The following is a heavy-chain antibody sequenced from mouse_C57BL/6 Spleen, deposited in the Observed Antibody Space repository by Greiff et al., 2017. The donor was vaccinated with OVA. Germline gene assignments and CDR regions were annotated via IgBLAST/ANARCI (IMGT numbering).Heavy chain of an antibody. V-gene: IGHV1-74*01. Sequence: QVQLQQPGAELVKPGASVTVSCKASGYTFTSYWMHLVKQRPGHGLELIGRIHPSDSDTNYNQKFKGKATLTVDKSSSTAYMQLSSLTSEDSAVYYCALDDEAWFAYWGQGTLVTVSA. D-gene: IGHD2-12*01. CDR3: ALDDEAWFAY. CDR2: IHPSDSDT. J-gene: IGHJ3*01. CDR1: GYTFTSYW.